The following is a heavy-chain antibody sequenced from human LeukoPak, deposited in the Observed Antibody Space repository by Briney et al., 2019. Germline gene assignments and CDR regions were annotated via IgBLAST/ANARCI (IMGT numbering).Heavy chain of an antibody. CDR3: ARETTALDY. D-gene: IGHD1-1*01. V-gene: IGHV4-59*11. Sequence: SETLSLTCTVSGGSISGHYWSWIRQSPGKGLEWLGYIYYSGNTAYNPSLKSRITISVDTSKNQFSLRLNSVTAADTAVYYCARETTALDYWGQGTLVTVSP. CDR2: IYYSGNT. CDR1: GGSISGHY. J-gene: IGHJ4*02.